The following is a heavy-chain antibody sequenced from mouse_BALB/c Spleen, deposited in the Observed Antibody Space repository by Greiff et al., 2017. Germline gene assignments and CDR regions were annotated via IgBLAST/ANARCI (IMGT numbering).Heavy chain of an antibody. CDR1: SYTFTDYA. CDR3: ARSDYGSSYVSFAY. V-gene: IGHV1-67*01. D-gene: IGHD1-1*01. J-gene: IGHJ3*01. CDR2: ISTYYGNT. Sequence: VQLQQSGPELVRPGVSVKISCKGSSYTFTDYAMHWVKQSHAKSLEWIGVISTYYGNTNYNQKFKGKATMTVDKSSSTAYMELARLTSEDSAVYYCARSDYGSSYVSFAYWGQGTLVTVSA.